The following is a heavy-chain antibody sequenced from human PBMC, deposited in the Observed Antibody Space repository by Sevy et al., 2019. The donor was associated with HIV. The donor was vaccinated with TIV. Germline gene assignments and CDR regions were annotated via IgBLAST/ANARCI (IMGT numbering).Heavy chain of an antibody. CDR2: ISAYNGNT. Sequence: ASVKVSCKASGYTFTSYGISWVRQAPGQGLEWMGWISAYNGNTNYAQKLQGRVTMTTDTSTRTAYMELRSLRSDDTAVYYCARLAGQTMVRGGMYYFDYWGQGTLVTVSS. CDR1: GYTFTSYG. CDR3: ARLAGQTMVRGGMYYFDY. D-gene: IGHD3-10*01. J-gene: IGHJ4*02. V-gene: IGHV1-18*04.